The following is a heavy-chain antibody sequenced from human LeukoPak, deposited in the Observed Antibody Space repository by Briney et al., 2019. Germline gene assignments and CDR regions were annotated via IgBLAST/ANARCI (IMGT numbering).Heavy chain of an antibody. CDR1: GFTFSSFW. Sequence: RGSLRLSCAASGFTFSSFWMTWVRQAPGKGLEWVASMKPDGGEKYYVESVKGRFTTSRDNADNSLYPQMNTLRGEDTAVYYCARGGAAGGRFDSWGQGTLVTVSS. D-gene: IGHD6-13*01. V-gene: IGHV3-7*01. CDR2: MKPDGGEK. J-gene: IGHJ5*01. CDR3: ARGGAAGGRFDS.